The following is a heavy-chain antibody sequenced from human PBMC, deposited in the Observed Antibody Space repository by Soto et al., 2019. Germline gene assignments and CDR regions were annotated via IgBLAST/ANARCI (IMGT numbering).Heavy chain of an antibody. V-gene: IGHV3-21*01. CDR1: GFPFSRHS. CDR2: ISHDSTFI. Sequence: PGGSLRLSCAASGFPFSRHSMNWVRQAPGKGLEWVALISHDSTFIYYADSVKGRFTVSRDNDNNSVFLQMNSLRTEDTALYYCVRERGWHLYFDYWDQGAKVTVYS. CDR3: VRERGWHLYFDY. J-gene: IGHJ4*02.